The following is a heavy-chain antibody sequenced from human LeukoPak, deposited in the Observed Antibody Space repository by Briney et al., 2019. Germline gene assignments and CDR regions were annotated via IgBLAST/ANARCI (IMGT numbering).Heavy chain of an antibody. J-gene: IGHJ4*02. CDR3: ARVRGIIEGGPGHY. CDR2: MSNDGKDK. Sequence: GGSLRLSCTISGFTLSSYAMHWVRQAPGKGLEWVALMSNDGKDKYYADSVKGRFSISRDTSKNTLYLQMNSLRTDDTAVYYCARVRGIIEGGPGHYWGQGTLVTVSS. V-gene: IGHV3-30*04. CDR1: GFTLSSYA. D-gene: IGHD3-10*01.